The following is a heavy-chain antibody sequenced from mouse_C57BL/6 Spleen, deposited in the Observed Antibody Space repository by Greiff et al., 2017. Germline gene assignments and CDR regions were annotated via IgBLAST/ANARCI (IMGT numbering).Heavy chain of an antibody. CDR1: GFNITNTY. CDR2: IYPANGNT. D-gene: IGHD1-1*01. CDR3: ARETTGVANPFAY. V-gene: IGHV14-3*01. J-gene: IGHJ3*01. Sequence: EVQLQQSVAELVRPGASVKLSCTASGFNITNTYMHWVKQRPEQGLEWIGRIYPANGNTTYAPKFQGKATITADTSSNPAYLQLRSLTSEASALSYCARETTGVANPFAYWGQGTLVTVSA.